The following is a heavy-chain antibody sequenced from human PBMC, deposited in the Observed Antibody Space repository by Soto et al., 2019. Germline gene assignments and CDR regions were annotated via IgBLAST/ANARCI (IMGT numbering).Heavy chain of an antibody. CDR3: TRDIVVVPAANYFYYYYGMDV. CDR1: GFTFSGSA. D-gene: IGHD2-2*01. CDR2: IRSKANSYAT. J-gene: IGHJ6*02. Sequence: GGSLRLSCAASGFTFSGSAMHWVRQASGKGLEWVGRIRSKANSYATAYAASVKGRFTISRDDSKNTAYLQMNSLKTEDTAVYYCTRDIVVVPAANYFYYYYGMDVWGQGTTVTVYS. V-gene: IGHV3-73*01.